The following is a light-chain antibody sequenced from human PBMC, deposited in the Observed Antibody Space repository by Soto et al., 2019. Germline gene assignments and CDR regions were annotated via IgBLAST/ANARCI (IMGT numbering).Light chain of an antibody. V-gene: IGKV3-15*01. Sequence: EIVLTQSPGTLSLSPGERATLSCRASHFVASSYVAWYQQKPGQAPRLLIYGASTRATGIPARFSGSGSGTEFTLTISSLQSEDFAVYYCQQYNNWPRTTFGQGTRLEIK. CDR2: GAS. CDR3: QQYNNWPRTT. J-gene: IGKJ5*01. CDR1: HFVASSY.